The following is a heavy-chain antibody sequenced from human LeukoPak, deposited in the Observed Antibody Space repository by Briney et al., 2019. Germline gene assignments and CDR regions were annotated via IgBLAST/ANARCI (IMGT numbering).Heavy chain of an antibody. D-gene: IGHD3-10*01. J-gene: IGHJ6*03. CDR3: ARARGYGSGSYYYMDV. V-gene: IGHV3-21*01. CDR1: GFTFSSYS. CDR2: ISSSSSYI. Sequence: PGGSLRLSCAASGFTFSSYSMNWVRQAPGKGLEWVSSISSSSSYIYYADSVKGRFTISRDNAKNSLYLQMNSLRAEDTAVYYCARARGYGSGSYYYMDVWGKGTTVTVSS.